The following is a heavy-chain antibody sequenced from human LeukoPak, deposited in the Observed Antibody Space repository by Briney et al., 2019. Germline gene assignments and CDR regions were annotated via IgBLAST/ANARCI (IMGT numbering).Heavy chain of an antibody. V-gene: IGHV3-48*01. CDR2: ISTSGGTI. CDR1: GFTFSSSS. Sequence: GGSLRLSCAASGFTFSSSSMNWVRQAPEKGLEWVSYISTSGGTIYYADSVKGRFTISRDNAKNSLYLQMNSLRVEDTAVYYCASWGPAAYCSNGSCSWGQGTLVTVSS. CDR3: ASWGPAAYCSNGSCS. D-gene: IGHD2-15*01. J-gene: IGHJ5*02.